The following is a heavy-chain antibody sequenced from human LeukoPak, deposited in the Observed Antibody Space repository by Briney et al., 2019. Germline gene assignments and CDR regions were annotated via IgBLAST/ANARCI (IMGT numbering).Heavy chain of an antibody. CDR1: GFIFDYYA. D-gene: IGHD3-22*01. CDR3: AKDWDYYDSSGRWGTFDI. J-gene: IGHJ3*02. CDR2: ISWNSGSI. V-gene: IGHV3-9*01. Sequence: GRSLRLSCAASGFIFDYYAMHWVRQAPGKGLEWVSGISWNSGSIEYADSVKGRFTISRYNAKKSLFLQMNSLRAEDTALYYCAKDWDYYDSSGRWGTFDIWGQGRMVTVSS.